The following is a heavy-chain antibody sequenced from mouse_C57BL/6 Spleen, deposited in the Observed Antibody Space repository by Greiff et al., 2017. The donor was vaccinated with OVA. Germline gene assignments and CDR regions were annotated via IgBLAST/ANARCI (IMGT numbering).Heavy chain of an antibody. Sequence: QVQLQQPGAELVRPASSVSLSCKASGYSFTSYWMHCLMQRLLQGLVWFVNFDPSDSETHYNQKFKDKATLTVDKSSSTAYMQLSSLTSEDSAVYYCARGDGNAMGYWGQGTSVTVSS. J-gene: IGHJ4*01. CDR1: GYSFTSYW. CDR3: ARGDGNAMGY. D-gene: IGHD2-1*01. CDR2: FDPSDSET. V-gene: IGHV1-52*01.